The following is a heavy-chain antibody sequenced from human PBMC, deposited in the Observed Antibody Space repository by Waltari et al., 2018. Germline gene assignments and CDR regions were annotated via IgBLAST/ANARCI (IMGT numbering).Heavy chain of an antibody. Sequence: QVDLQESCPAAVHPSEPLYLTCTLSGGSFPGYSWTWVRQPPGKALEWIGNIFSSWSSNYNPSLNGRVSISLDTSKNQFSLRLTSVTAADTAVYYCARGRPLNYGPYFDSWGQGTLVTVSS. D-gene: IGHD3-16*01. CDR3: ARGRPLNYGPYFDS. CDR2: IFSSWSS. V-gene: IGHV4-59*01. J-gene: IGHJ4*02. CDR1: GGSFPGYS.